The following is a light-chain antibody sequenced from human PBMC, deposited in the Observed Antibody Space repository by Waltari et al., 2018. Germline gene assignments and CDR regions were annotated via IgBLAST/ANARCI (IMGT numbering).Light chain of an antibody. CDR2: DRS. CDR3: QQYNQWPLT. J-gene: IGKJ4*01. V-gene: IGKV3-15*01. Sequence: ETVMTQSPATLSVSPGESVTLSCGASHAVSPTVAWYQHRPGQAPRLLIYDRSTRATDIPARFSGGGSGSDFTLTISNLQSEDFAEYYCQQYNQWPLTFGGGTKVEIK. CDR1: HAVSPT.